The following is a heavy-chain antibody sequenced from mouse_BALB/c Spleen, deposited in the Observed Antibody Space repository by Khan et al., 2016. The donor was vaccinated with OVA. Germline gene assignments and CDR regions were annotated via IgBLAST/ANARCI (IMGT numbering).Heavy chain of an antibody. Sequence: EVELVESGADLVKPGGSLKLSCAASGFTFSSYSMSWVRQTPDKGLEWVATISSGGDYTYYPASVKGRFTISRDTARHTLYLQMSSLKSEDTAMDYCASHLAGSFDYWGQGTLVTVSA. D-gene: IGHD1-1*01. J-gene: IGHJ3*01. CDR3: ASHLAGSFDY. CDR1: GFTFSSYS. V-gene: IGHV5-6*01. CDR2: ISSGGDYT.